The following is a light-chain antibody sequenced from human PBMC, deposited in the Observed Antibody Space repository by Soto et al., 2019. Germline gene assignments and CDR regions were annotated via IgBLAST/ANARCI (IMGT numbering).Light chain of an antibody. CDR3: QQRSNWPLT. CDR2: DAS. J-gene: IGKJ4*01. Sequence: DIVLTQSSATLSLSPGARATLSCRASQSVNNYLAWYQQKPGQAPRLLIYDASNRATGVPVRFSGSGSGTDFTLTIGSLESEDSAVYYCQQRSNWPLTFGGGTKVDIK. V-gene: IGKV3-11*01. CDR1: QSVNNY.